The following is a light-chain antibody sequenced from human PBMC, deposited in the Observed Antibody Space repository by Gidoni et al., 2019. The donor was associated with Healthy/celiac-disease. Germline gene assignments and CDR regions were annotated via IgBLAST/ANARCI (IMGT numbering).Light chain of an antibody. Sequence: QSVLTQPPSVSGAPGQRVTISCTGSSSNIGAGYDVHWYQQPPGTAPKRLIYGNNNRPSGVPDRFSGSKSGTSASLAITGLQAEDEADYYCQSYDSSLSGYVFGTGTKVTVL. CDR2: GNN. CDR3: QSYDSSLSGYV. J-gene: IGLJ1*01. CDR1: SSNIGAGYD. V-gene: IGLV1-40*01.